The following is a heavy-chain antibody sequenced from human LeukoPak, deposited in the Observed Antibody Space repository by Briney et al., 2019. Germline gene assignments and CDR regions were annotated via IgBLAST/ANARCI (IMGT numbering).Heavy chain of an antibody. D-gene: IGHD3-10*01. Sequence: PSETLSLTCTVSGYSISSGYYWGWIRQPPGKGLEWIGSIYHSGSPYYNPSLKSRVTISVDTSKNQFSLKLSSVTTADTAVYYCATVQRPMVRGNYYYYYMDVWGKGTTVTVSS. J-gene: IGHJ6*03. CDR1: GYSISSGYY. V-gene: IGHV4-38-2*02. CDR2: IYHSGSP. CDR3: ATVQRPMVRGNYYYYYMDV.